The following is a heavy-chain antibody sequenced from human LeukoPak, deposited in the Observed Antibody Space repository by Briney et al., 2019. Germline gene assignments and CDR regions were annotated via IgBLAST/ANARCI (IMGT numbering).Heavy chain of an antibody. CDR3: AKDGSIAAAGTGASGLR. CDR1: GFTFSSYA. D-gene: IGHD6-13*01. J-gene: IGHJ4*02. CDR2: ISGSGGST. Sequence: GGSLRLSCAASGFTFSSYAMSWVRQAPGKGLEWVSAISGSGGSTYYAGSVKGRFTISRDNSKNTLYLQMNSLRAEDTAVYYCAKDGSIAAAGTGASGLRWGQGTLVTVSS. V-gene: IGHV3-23*01.